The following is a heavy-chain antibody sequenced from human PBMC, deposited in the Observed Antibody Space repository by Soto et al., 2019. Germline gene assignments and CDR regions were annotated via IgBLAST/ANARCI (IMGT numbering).Heavy chain of an antibody. D-gene: IGHD3-3*01. J-gene: IGHJ6*02. CDR1: GFTFSSYW. CDR3: ARDRGYDFWSGSYGMDV. Sequence: GSLRLSCAASGFTFSSYWMSWVRQAPGKGLEWVANIKQDGSEKYYVDSVKGRFTISRDNAKNSLYLQMNSLRAEDTAVYYCARDRGYDFWSGSYGMDVWGQGTTVTVSS. V-gene: IGHV3-7*05. CDR2: IKQDGSEK.